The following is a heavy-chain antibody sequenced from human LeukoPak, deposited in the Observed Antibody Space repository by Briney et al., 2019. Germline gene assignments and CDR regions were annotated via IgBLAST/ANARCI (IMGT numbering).Heavy chain of an antibody. CDR3: AKLPDKWFGDRSVY. Sequence: GGSLRLSCAASEFTFSSYAMSWVRQAPGKGLEWVSAISGSGGSTYYADSVKGRFTISRDNSKNTLYLQMNSLRAEDTAVYYCAKLPDKWFGDRSVYWGQGTLVTVSS. CDR2: ISGSGGST. D-gene: IGHD3-10*01. J-gene: IGHJ4*02. CDR1: EFTFSSYA. V-gene: IGHV3-23*01.